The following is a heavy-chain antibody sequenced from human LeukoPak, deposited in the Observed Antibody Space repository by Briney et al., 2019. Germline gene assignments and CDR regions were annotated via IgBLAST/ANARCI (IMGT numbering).Heavy chain of an antibody. D-gene: IGHD2-2*01. CDR2: INGDGTNV. CDR3: GRGKSPAAVDD. V-gene: IGHV3-74*01. J-gene: IGHJ4*02. CDR1: GFIFSNYY. Sequence: GGSLRLSCAASGFIFSNYYMHWVRQAPGKGLVWVSHINGDGTNVNYADSVKGRFTISRDNAKNTLYLQMHRLRVEDTALYYCGRGKSPAAVDDWGQGTLVTVPS.